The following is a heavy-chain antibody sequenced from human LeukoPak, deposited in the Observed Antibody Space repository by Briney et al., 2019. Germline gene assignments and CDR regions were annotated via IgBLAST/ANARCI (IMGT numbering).Heavy chain of an antibody. CDR2: IQTDGSDK. J-gene: IGHJ4*02. Sequence: PGGSLRLSCAASGINFRASGMHWVRQAPGMGLESVTFIQTDGSDKKYAASVAGRFTISRDNSKNTVYLHMNSLRPDDTALYYCAREGGTVVVGRFDYWGQGTLVTVSS. V-gene: IGHV3-30*02. CDR1: GINFRASG. D-gene: IGHD2-2*01. CDR3: AREGGTVVVGRFDY.